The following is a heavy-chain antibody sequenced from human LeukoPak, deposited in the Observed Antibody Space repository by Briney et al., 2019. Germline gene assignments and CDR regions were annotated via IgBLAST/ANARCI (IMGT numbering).Heavy chain of an antibody. V-gene: IGHV3-7*01. D-gene: IGHD1-14*01. Sequence: PGGSLRLSYAVSGFTFRTYWMSWVRQAQGKGLEWVANIKEDGSEQYYVNSLKGRFTISRDNVKNSLYLQMNSLRVEDSAVYYCARDSFETDIDYWGQGTLVTVSS. J-gene: IGHJ4*02. CDR2: IKEDGSEQ. CDR3: ARDSFETDIDY. CDR1: GFTFRTYW.